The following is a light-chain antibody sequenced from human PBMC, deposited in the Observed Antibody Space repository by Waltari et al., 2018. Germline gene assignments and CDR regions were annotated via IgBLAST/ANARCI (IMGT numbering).Light chain of an antibody. CDR1: QSVLYSSNNKNY. CDR2: WAS. Sequence: DIVMTQSPDSLAVSLGERATINCKSSQSVLYSSNNKNYLAWYQQKTGKPPKLLICWASIRESGVPDRFSGSGSGTDFTLTISSLQAEDVAVYYCQQYYSTPPTFGQGTKVEIK. J-gene: IGKJ1*01. CDR3: QQYYSTPPT. V-gene: IGKV4-1*01.